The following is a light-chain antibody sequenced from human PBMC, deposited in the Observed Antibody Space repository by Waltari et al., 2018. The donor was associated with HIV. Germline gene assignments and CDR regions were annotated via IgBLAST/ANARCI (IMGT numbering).Light chain of an antibody. CDR1: SSAVGGYNL. J-gene: IGLJ1*01. V-gene: IGLV2-23*02. CDR2: DVS. Sequence: QSALTQTASVSGSPGQSITISCTGTSSAVGGYNLVSWYQQHPGKAPQLMIYDVSKRPSGVSNRFSGSKSGNTASLTISGLQAEDEADYYCCSHAGSSIYVFGTGTKVTVL. CDR3: CSHAGSSIYV.